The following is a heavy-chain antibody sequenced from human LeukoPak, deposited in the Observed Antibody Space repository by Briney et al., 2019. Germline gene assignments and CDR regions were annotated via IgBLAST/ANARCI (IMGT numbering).Heavy chain of an antibody. CDR3: ARDRAPYYYDSSAYYFDY. V-gene: IGHV1-2*02. Sequence: ASVKVSCKASGYTFTGYYMHWVRQVPGQGLEWMGWINPNSGGTNYAQKFQGRVTMTRDTSISTAYMELSRLRSDDTAVYYCARDRAPYYYDSSAYYFDYWGQGTLVTVSS. CDR1: GYTFTGYY. J-gene: IGHJ4*02. D-gene: IGHD3-22*01. CDR2: INPNSGGT.